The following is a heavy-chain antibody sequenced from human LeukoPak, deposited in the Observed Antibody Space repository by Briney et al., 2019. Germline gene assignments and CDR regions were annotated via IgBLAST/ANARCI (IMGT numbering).Heavy chain of an antibody. V-gene: IGHV3-7*01. D-gene: IGHD2-2*01. CDR1: GFTFSSYW. CDR2: IKQDGSEK. Sequence: GGPLRLSCAASGFTFSSYWMSWVRQAPGKGLEWVANIKQDGSEKYYVDSVKGRFTISRDNAKNSLYLQMNSLRAEDTAVYYCARDLASGYQLLFGDYLRHVHWGQGTLVTVSS. CDR3: ARDLASGYQLLFGDYLRHVH. J-gene: IGHJ4*02.